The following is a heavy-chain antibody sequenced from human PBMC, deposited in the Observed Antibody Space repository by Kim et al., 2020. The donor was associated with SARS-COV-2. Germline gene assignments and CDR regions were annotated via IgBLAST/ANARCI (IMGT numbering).Heavy chain of an antibody. CDR2: ISSSGSTI. J-gene: IGHJ6*02. CDR3: ARDKDYGDYGFGMDV. CDR1: GFTFSSYE. Sequence: GGSLRLSCAASGFTFSSYEMNWVRQAPGKGLEWVSYISSSGSTIYYADSVKGRFTISRDNAKNSLYLQMNSLRAEDTAVYYCARDKDYGDYGFGMDVWGQGTTVTVSS. V-gene: IGHV3-48*03. D-gene: IGHD4-17*01.